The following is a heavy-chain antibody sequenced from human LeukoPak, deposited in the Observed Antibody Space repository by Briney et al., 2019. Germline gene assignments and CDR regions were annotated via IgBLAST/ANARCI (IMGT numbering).Heavy chain of an antibody. D-gene: IGHD6-19*01. J-gene: IGHJ3*01. CDR2: ISSASRNI. Sequence: PGRSLRLSCAASGFTFSSSNMNWVRQAPGKGLEWVSYISSASRNIYYADSVKGRFTISRYNSKNTLFLQMNGLATGDTAIYYCAKTGAKGAVAGSDAFDRWGQGTMVTVSS. CDR3: AKTGAKGAVAGSDAFDR. CDR1: GFTFSSSN. V-gene: IGHV3-48*01.